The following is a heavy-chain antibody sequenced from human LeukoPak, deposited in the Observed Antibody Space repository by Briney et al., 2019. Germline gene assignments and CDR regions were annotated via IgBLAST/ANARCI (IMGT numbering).Heavy chain of an antibody. Sequence: ASVKVSCKASGYTFTSYDINWVRQATGQGLEWMGWMNPNSGNTGYAQKFQGRVTMTRNTSISTAYMELSSLRSEDTAVYYCASGRKAARAWGCWGQGTLVTVSS. CDR2: MNPNSGNT. J-gene: IGHJ4*02. CDR3: ASGRKAARAWGC. D-gene: IGHD6-6*01. V-gene: IGHV1-8*01. CDR1: GYTFTSYD.